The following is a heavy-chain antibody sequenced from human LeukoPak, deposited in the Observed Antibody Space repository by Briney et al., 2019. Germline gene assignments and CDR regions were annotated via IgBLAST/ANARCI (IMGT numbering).Heavy chain of an antibody. J-gene: IGHJ6*02. D-gene: IGHD2-15*01. CDR1: GFTFSTYA. V-gene: IGHV3-30*18. CDR2: ISYDGSTK. CDR3: AKAYCTGGSCYGRYYYGMDV. Sequence: GRSLRLSCAASGFTFSTYAIHWVRQAPGKGPEWVAVISYDGSTKYYADSVKGRFTISRDNSKNTMYLQMDSLRPEDTAVFYCAKAYCTGGSCYGRYYYGMDVRGQGTTVTVS.